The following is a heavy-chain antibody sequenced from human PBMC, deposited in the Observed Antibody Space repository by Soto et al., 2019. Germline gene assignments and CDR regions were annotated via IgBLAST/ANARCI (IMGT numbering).Heavy chain of an antibody. CDR3: ASGPFTNLGYCSGGSCYGAFDI. D-gene: IGHD2-15*01. V-gene: IGHV1-8*01. CDR2: MNPNSGNT. CDR1: GYTFTSYD. J-gene: IGHJ3*02. Sequence: QVQLVQSGAEVKKPGASVKVSCKASGYTFTSYDINWVRQATGQGREWMGWMNPNSGNTGYAQKFQGRVTMTRNTSISTAYMELSSLRSEDTAVYYCASGPFTNLGYCSGGSCYGAFDIWGQGTMVTVSS.